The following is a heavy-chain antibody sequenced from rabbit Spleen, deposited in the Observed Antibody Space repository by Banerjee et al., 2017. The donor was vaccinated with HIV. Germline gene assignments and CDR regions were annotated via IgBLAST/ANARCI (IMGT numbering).Heavy chain of an antibody. J-gene: IGHJ6*01. D-gene: IGHD8-1*01. CDR3: ARDAGTSFSTYGMDL. CDR2: IYTGSSGST. CDR1: GVSFSSGYD. Sequence: QSLEESGGDLVKPGASLTLTCKASGVSFSSGYDMCWVRQAPGKGLEWIACIYTGSSGSTYSATWAKGRFTISKTSSTTVTLQMTSLTAADTATYFCARDAGTSFSTYGMDLWGPGTLVTVS. V-gene: IGHV1S40*01.